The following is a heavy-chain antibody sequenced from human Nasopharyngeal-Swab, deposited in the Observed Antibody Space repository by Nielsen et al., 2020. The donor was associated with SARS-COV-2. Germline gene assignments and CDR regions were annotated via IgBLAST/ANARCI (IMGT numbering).Heavy chain of an antibody. CDR3: ARDGRLTIFGVASPYYYYYYYMDV. Sequence: ASVKVSCKASGYTFTSYYMHWVRQAPGQGLEWMGIINPSGGSTSYAQKSQGRVTMTRDTSTSTVYMELSSLRSEDTAVYYCARDGRLTIFGVASPYYYYYYYMDVWGKGTTVTVSS. D-gene: IGHD3-3*01. V-gene: IGHV1-46*01. J-gene: IGHJ6*03. CDR2: INPSGGST. CDR1: GYTFTSYY.